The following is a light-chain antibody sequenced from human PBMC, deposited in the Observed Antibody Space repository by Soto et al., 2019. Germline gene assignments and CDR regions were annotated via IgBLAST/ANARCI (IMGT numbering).Light chain of an antibody. CDR3: KQYNSXSWT. CDR2: DAS. Sequence: DIQMTQSPYTLSASVGDRVTITCRASQSISSWLAWYQQKPGKAPNLLIFDASNLESGVPSRLSGSGHGTEFTLTISSLQPYDFETYYCKQYNSXSWTCGYGTKV. J-gene: IGKJ1*01. CDR1: QSISSW. V-gene: IGKV1-5*01.